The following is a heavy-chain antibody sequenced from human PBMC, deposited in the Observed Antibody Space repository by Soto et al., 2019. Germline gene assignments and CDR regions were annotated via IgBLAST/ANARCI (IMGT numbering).Heavy chain of an antibody. CDR2: IVVVSGNT. D-gene: IGHD4-17*01. CDR1: GFTRTSSA. J-gene: IGHJ6*02. Sequence: ASVKVSCTASGFTRTSSAVQLVRHGGGQRREWIGWIVVVSGNTIYAQKFRERVTITRDMSKGTAYMHLTSLRSEETAVYYCPAPSTAGYYYRMDVWGQAATVTASS. V-gene: IGHV1-58*01. CDR3: PAPSTAGYYYRMDV.